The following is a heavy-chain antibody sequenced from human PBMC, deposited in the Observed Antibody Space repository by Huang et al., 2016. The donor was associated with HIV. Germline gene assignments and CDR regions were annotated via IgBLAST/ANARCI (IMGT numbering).Heavy chain of an antibody. CDR3: ARDRSTRADY. V-gene: IGHV3-48*01. CDR1: GFTFGTYG. CDR2: ISNSGNTV. J-gene: IGHJ4*02. D-gene: IGHD2-2*01. Sequence: EVLLVESGGGLVQPGGSLRLSCAGSGFTFGTYGMNWVRQAPGKGLQWVSYISNSGNTVYYTDSVKGRFTISRDNAKNSLFLQRNSLRVEDTAVYFCARDRSTRADYWGQGTLVTVSS.